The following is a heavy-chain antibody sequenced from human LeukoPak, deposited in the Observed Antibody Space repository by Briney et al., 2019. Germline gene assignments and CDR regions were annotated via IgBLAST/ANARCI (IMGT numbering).Heavy chain of an antibody. Sequence: ASVTVSFKASGYTFTGYYMHWVRQAPGQGLEWMGWINPNSGGTNYAQKFQGRVSMTRDTSISTAYMEVSRLRADDTAVYYCARDFRAAMVSDWFDPWGQGTLVTVSS. CDR3: ARDFRAAMVSDWFDP. V-gene: IGHV1-2*02. CDR1: GYTFTGYY. D-gene: IGHD5-18*01. J-gene: IGHJ5*02. CDR2: INPNSGGT.